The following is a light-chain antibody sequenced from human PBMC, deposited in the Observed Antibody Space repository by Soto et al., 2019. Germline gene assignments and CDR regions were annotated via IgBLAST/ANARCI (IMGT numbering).Light chain of an antibody. J-gene: IGKJ1*01. CDR3: KQYNTYPWS. Sequence: DVQMTQSPSTLSASVGDRVTITCRASQTINNWLAWYQQRPGKAPTFLIYKTSTLETGVPSRFSGSGSGTEFTLTISSLQPEDFAIYYCKQYNTYPWSFGQGTRVEIK. CDR1: QTINNW. CDR2: KTS. V-gene: IGKV1-5*03.